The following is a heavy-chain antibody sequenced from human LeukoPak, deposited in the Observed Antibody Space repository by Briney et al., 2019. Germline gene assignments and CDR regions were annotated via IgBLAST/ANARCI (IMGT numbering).Heavy chain of an antibody. J-gene: IGHJ4*02. CDR2: ISSSSSYI. V-gene: IGHV3-21*01. CDR3: ARDQKSGWYDPEGYFDY. CDR1: GFTFSSYS. Sequence: PGGSLRLSCAASGFTFSSYSMNWARQAPGKGLEWVSSISSSSSYIYYADSVKGRFTISRDNAKNSLYLQMNSLRAEDTAVYYCARDQKSGWYDPEGYFDYWGQGTLVTVSS. D-gene: IGHD6-19*01.